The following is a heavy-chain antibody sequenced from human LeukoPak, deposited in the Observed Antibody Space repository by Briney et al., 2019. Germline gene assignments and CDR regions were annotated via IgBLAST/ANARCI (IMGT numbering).Heavy chain of an antibody. CDR1: GGSISSYY. V-gene: IGHV4-59*01. Sequence: SETLSLTCTVSGGSISSYYWSWIRQAPGKGLEWIGYIYYSGSTNYNPSLKSRVTISVDTSKNQFSLRLSSVTAADTAVYYCATLSGYYGSGIDYWGQGTLVTVSS. CDR3: ATLSGYYGSGIDY. D-gene: IGHD3-10*01. J-gene: IGHJ4*02. CDR2: IYYSGST.